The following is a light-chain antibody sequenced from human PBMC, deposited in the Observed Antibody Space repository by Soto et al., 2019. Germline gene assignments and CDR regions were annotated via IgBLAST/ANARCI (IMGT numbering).Light chain of an antibody. CDR2: GAS. CDR1: QSVSSSY. CDR3: QQDRSSPLT. Sequence: EIVLTQSPGTLSLSPGERATLSCRASQSVSSSYLAWYQQKPGQAPRLLIYGASSRATGIPDRLSGSGSGIDFTLTISRLEPEDFAVYYCQQDRSSPLTFGPGTKVEIK. V-gene: IGKV3-20*01. J-gene: IGKJ3*01.